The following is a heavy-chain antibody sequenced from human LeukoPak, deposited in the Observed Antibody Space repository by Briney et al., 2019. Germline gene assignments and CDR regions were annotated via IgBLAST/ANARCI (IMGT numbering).Heavy chain of an antibody. V-gene: IGHV3-48*03. D-gene: IGHD4-11*01. CDR1: GFTFSSHE. J-gene: IGHJ4*02. CDR3: ARDGSNFDPFDY. Sequence: GGSLRLSCAASGFTFSSHEMNWVRQAPGKGLEWVSYISRSGSSISYTDSVEGRFSISRDNAKNSLYLQMKSLRAEDTAVYYCARDGSNFDPFDYWGQGTQVTLSS. CDR2: ISRSGSSI.